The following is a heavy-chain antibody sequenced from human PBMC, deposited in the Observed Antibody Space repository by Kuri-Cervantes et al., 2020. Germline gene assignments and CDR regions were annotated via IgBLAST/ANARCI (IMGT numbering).Heavy chain of an antibody. V-gene: IGHV4-39*07. D-gene: IGHD2-2*01. J-gene: IGHJ4*02. CDR1: GGSISSSSYY. CDR2: IYYSGST. Sequence: SETLSLTCTVSGGSISSSSYYWGWIRQPPGKGLEWIGSIYYSGSTYYNPSLKSRVTISVDTSKNQFSLKLSSVTAADTAVYYCARDRRCSSTSCLYSGSYYYFDYWGQGTQVTVSS. CDR3: ARDRRCSSTSCLYSGSYYYFDY.